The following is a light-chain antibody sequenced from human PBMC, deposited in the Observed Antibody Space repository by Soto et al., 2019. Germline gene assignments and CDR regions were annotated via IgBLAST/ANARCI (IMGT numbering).Light chain of an antibody. CDR2: GNS. Sequence: QSVRTQPPSVSVSPEQRVTISCTGSSSNIGAGYDVHWYQQLPGTAPKLLIYGNSNRPSGVPDRFSGSKSGTSASLAITGLQAEDEADYYCQSYDSSLSGYVFGTGTKVTVL. CDR3: QSYDSSLSGYV. V-gene: IGLV1-40*01. J-gene: IGLJ1*01. CDR1: SSNIGAGYD.